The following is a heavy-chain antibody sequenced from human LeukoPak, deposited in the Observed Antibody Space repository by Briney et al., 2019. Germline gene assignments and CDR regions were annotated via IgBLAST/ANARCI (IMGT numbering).Heavy chain of an antibody. CDR2: INHNSRGT. V-gene: IGHV1-2*02. J-gene: IGHJ4*02. CDR3: ARDHSAAVNQFDY. D-gene: IGHD6-13*01. Sequence: ASVKVSFKCSGYTFTGYYMHWGREAPGQGLEWMGWINHNSRGTNYEQKFQGMVTMTRDTSISTSYMELSRLRSDDTAVYYCARDHSAAVNQFDYWGQGTLVTVSS. CDR1: GYTFTGYY.